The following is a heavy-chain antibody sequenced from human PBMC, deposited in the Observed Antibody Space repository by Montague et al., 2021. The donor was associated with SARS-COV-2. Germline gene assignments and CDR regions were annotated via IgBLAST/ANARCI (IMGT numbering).Heavy chain of an antibody. Sequence: SETRSLTCAVYLHSVVAEHRRTSEHHPPEHHLPWLGEIHHPLENKYKPSLKSRVSMSVDKSWNQFSLRLTSVTAADTAIYYCARKGSGRSDLAYWGQGTLVTVSS. D-gene: IGHD1-26*01. CDR2: IHHPLEN. CDR3: ARKGSGRSDLAY. CDR1: LHSVVAEHR. J-gene: IGHJ4*02. V-gene: IGHV4-4*02.